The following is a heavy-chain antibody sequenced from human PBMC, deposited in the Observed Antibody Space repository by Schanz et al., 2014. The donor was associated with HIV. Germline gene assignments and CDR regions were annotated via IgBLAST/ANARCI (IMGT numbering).Heavy chain of an antibody. CDR3: AREPNYSGFDS. J-gene: IGHJ5*01. CDR2: INPNSGGA. D-gene: IGHD5-12*01. Sequence: QVQLVQSGAEVKKPGASVKVSCKASGYTFTSYGISWVPQAPGQGLEWMGWINPNSGGADSAQKFQGRVTMTRDTSISTAYLELSRLRSDDTAVYYCAREPNYSGFDSWGHGTLVTVSS. V-gene: IGHV1-2*02. CDR1: GYTFTSYG.